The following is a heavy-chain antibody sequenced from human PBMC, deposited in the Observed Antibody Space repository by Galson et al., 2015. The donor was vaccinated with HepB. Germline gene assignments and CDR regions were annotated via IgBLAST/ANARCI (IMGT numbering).Heavy chain of an antibody. Sequence: SLRLSCAASGFTFSSYWMHWVRQAPGKGLVWVSRINSDGSSTSYADSVKGRFTISRDNAKNTLYLQMNSLRAEDTAVYYCARARKDYDFWSGYYNYYYYYMDVWGKGTTVTVSS. CDR3: ARARKDYDFWSGYYNYYYYYMDV. J-gene: IGHJ6*03. CDR2: INSDGSST. CDR1: GFTFSSYW. V-gene: IGHV3-74*01. D-gene: IGHD3-3*01.